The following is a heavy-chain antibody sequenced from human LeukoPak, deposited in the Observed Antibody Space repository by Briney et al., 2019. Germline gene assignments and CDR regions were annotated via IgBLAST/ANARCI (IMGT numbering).Heavy chain of an antibody. CDR1: GFTFSSYA. D-gene: IGHD3-3*01. Sequence: GGTLRLSCAASGFTFSSYAMNWVRQAPGKGLEWVSTIGGSGYNTYYAESAKGRFTISRDNSRNTVSLQMNSLRAEDTAVYYCAKGHPSARVPIYNWFDPWGQGTLVTVSS. CDR2: IGGSGYNT. CDR3: AKGHPSARVPIYNWFDP. V-gene: IGHV3-23*01. J-gene: IGHJ5*02.